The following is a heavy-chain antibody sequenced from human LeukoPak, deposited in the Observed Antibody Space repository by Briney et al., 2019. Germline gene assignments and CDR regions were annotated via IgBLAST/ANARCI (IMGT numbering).Heavy chain of an antibody. V-gene: IGHV3-30*07. J-gene: IGHJ4*02. D-gene: IGHD6-19*01. CDR2: ISFDGSNR. CDR1: GFAFSTYA. Sequence: GGSLRLSCTASGFAFSTYAMHCVRQAPGKGLEWVAVISFDGSNRYYADSVKDRFTISRDNSRNTLYLQMNSLRAEDTAVYYCARGYSSGWNNLDYWGQGTLVTVSS. CDR3: ARGYSSGWNNLDY.